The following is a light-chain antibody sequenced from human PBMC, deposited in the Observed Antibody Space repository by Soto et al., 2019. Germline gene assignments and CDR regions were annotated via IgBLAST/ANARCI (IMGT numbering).Light chain of an antibody. Sequence: QAVVTQEPSLTVSPGGTVTLTCGSSTGAVTSGHYPYWFQQKPGQAPRTLIYDTSNKPSWTPARFSGSLLGGKAALTLSGAQPEDEAEYYCLLSYGGALVVFGGGTKLTVL. CDR3: LLSYGGALVV. CDR1: TGAVTSGHY. V-gene: IGLV7-46*01. J-gene: IGLJ2*01. CDR2: DTS.